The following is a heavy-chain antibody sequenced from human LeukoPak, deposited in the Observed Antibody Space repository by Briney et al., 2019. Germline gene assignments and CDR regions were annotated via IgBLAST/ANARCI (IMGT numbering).Heavy chain of an antibody. CDR3: AGDYPGYGDYVLIRYYFDY. CDR1: GYTFTGYY. Sequence: ASVKVSCKASGYTFTGYYMHWVRQAPGQGLEWMGWINPNSGGTNYAQKFQGRVTMTRDTSISTAYMELSRLRSDDTAVYYCAGDYPGYGDYVLIRYYFDYWGQGTLVTVSS. CDR2: INPNSGGT. J-gene: IGHJ4*02. D-gene: IGHD4-17*01. V-gene: IGHV1-2*02.